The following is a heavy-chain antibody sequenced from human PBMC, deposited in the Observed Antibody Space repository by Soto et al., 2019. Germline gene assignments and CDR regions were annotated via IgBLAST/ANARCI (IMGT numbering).Heavy chain of an antibody. Sequence: EVQLVESGGGLVQPGGSLRLSCAASGFTFSDHYMDWVRQPPGKGLEWVGRIRKKANSYTTEYAASVKGRFTISRDDSENSLYLQMNSLKTEDTAVYYCARVVIVATSYYFDYWGQGTLVTVSS. CDR1: GFTFSDHY. J-gene: IGHJ4*02. CDR2: IRKKANSYTT. D-gene: IGHD5-12*01. CDR3: ARVVIVATSYYFDY. V-gene: IGHV3-72*01.